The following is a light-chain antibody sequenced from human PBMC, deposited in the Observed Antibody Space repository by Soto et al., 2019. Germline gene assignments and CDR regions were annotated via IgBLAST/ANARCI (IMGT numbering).Light chain of an antibody. CDR3: QQYNNWPPWT. Sequence: EIVMTQSPATLSVSPGERVTLSCRASQSVSSNLAWYQQKPGQAPRLLIYGASTRATDIPARFSGSGSGTEFTLTISSLQSGDFAVYYCQQYNNWPPWTFGQGTKVEIK. J-gene: IGKJ1*01. CDR2: GAS. CDR1: QSVSSN. V-gene: IGKV3-15*01.